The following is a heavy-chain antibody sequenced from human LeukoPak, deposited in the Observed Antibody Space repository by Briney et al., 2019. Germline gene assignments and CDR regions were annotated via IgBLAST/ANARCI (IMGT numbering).Heavy chain of an antibody. D-gene: IGHD4-17*01. CDR1: GGTFSSYA. CDR3: SRDQSPYYGDYDLGAFDI. V-gene: IGHV1-69*13. Sequence: SVKVSCKASGGTFSSYAISWVRQAPGQGLEWMGGIIPIFGTANYAQKFQGRVTITADESTSTAYMELSSLRSEDTAVYYCSRDQSPYYGDYDLGAFDIWGQGTMVTVSS. J-gene: IGHJ3*02. CDR2: IIPIFGTA.